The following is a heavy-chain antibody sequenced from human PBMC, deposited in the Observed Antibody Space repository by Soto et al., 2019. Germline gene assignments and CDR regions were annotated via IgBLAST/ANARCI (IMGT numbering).Heavy chain of an antibody. V-gene: IGHV2-5*02. D-gene: IGHD3-3*01. J-gene: IGHJ4*02. CDR2: IYWDDDK. CDR1: GFSLTTSGVG. Sequence: QITLKESGPTVVKPTETLTLTCTFSGFSLTTSGVGVGWVRQSPGKAPEWLALIYWDDDKRYSTSLKSRLTITKDTSKNQVVLTMANVDPADTATYYCAHRVLRTVFGLVTTTAIYIDFWGQGTPVVVSS. CDR3: AHRVLRTVFGLVTTTAIYIDF.